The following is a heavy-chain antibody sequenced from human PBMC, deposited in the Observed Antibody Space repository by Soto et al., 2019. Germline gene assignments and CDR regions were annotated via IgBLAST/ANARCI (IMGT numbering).Heavy chain of an antibody. CDR1: GFTFSSYS. J-gene: IGHJ4*02. Sequence: GGSLRLSCAASGFTFSSYSMNWVRQAPGKGLEWVSYISSSSSTIYYADSVKGRFTISRDNAKNSLYLQMNSLRDEDTAVYDCARVGEYSSSWYRTVDYWGQGTLVTVSS. D-gene: IGHD6-13*01. CDR2: ISSSSSTI. CDR3: ARVGEYSSSWYRTVDY. V-gene: IGHV3-48*02.